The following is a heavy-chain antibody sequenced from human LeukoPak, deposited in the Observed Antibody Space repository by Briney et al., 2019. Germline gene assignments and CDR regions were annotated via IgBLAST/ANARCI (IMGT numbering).Heavy chain of an antibody. CDR1: GYTFTSYY. D-gene: IGHD2-15*01. CDR2: INPSGGST. V-gene: IGHV1-46*01. Sequence: ASVKVSCKASGYTFTSYYMHWVRQAPGQGLEWMGIINPSGGSTSYAQKFQGRVTVTRDTSTSTVYMELSSLRSEDTAVYYCASTLRGVGPFDIWGQGTTVTVSS. J-gene: IGHJ6*02. CDR3: ASTLRGVGPFDI.